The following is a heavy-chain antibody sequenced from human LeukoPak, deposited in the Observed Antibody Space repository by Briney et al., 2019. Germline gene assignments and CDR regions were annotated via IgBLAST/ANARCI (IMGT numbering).Heavy chain of an antibody. CDR1: GFTLSSNS. D-gene: IGHD6-13*01. J-gene: IGHJ5*01. V-gene: IGHV3-66*02. Sequence: GGSLRLSCAASGFTLSSNSMTWVRQAPGKGLEWVSVIYSGGTTYYADSVTGRFTISRDNSKNTLYLQMNSLRVEDTAVYYCASSSWSRSNWFDSWGQGTLVTVSS. CDR3: ASSSWSRSNWFDS. CDR2: IYSGGTT.